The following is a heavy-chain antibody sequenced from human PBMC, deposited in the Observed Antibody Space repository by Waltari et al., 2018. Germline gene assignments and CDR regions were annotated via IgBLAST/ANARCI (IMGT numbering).Heavy chain of an antibody. D-gene: IGHD2-15*01. Sequence: QLQLQESGPGLVKPSETLSLTCTVSGGSISSSSYYWGWIRQPPGKGLEWIGSIDYSGSTYYNPSLKSRVTISVYTSKNQFSLKLSSVTAADTAVYYCARGYCSGGSCYWEDYWGQGTLVTVSS. CDR3: ARGYCSGGSCYWEDY. V-gene: IGHV4-39*01. CDR1: GGSISSSSYY. CDR2: IDYSGST. J-gene: IGHJ4*02.